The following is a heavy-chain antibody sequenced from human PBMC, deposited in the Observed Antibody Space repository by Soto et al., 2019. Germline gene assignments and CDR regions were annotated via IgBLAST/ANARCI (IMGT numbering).Heavy chain of an antibody. CDR1: GGSFSGYY. CDR2: INHSGST. CDR3: ARMYGSGSYYTDY. D-gene: IGHD3-10*01. V-gene: IGHV4-34*01. J-gene: IGHJ4*02. Sequence: SETLSLTCAVSGGSFSGYYWSWIRQPPGKGLEWIGEINHSGSTNYNPSLKSRVTISVDTSKNQFSLKLSSVTAADTAVYYCARMYGSGSYYTDYWGQGTLVTVSS.